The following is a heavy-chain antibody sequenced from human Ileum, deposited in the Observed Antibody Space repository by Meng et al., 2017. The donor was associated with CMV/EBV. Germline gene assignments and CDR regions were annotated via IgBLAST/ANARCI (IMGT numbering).Heavy chain of an antibody. Sequence: GESLKISCEASGFRFSNYGMHWVRQAPGKGLEWVAFIRYDGIKKYDADSVKGRFTISRDNSENTVFLQMNSLRTDDTAVYYCAKGGVTYNDFWSGYPEYFDYWGQGTLVTVSS. CDR3: AKGGVTYNDFWSGYPEYFDY. CDR1: GFRFSNYG. V-gene: IGHV3-30*02. J-gene: IGHJ4*02. D-gene: IGHD3-3*01. CDR2: IRYDGIKK.